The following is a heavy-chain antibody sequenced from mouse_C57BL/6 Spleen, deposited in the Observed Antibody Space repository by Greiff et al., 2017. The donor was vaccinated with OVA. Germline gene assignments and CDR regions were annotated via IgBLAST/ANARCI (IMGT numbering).Heavy chain of an antibody. V-gene: IGHV1-53*01. J-gene: IGHJ1*03. CDR2: INPSNGGT. CDR1: GYTFTSYW. CDR3: ATRAYGSSYDWYFDV. Sequence: QVQLKQPGTELVKPGASVKLSCKASGYTFTSYWMHWVKQRPGQGLEWIGNINPSNGGTNYNEKFKSKATLTVDKSSSTAYMQLSSLTSEDSAVYYCATRAYGSSYDWYFDVWGTGTTVTVSS. D-gene: IGHD1-1*01.